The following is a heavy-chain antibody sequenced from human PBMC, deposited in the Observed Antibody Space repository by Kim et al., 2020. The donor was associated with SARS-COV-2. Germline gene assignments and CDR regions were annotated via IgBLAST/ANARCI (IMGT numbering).Heavy chain of an antibody. Sequence: GGSLRLSCEASGFTFSSYWMSWVRQAPGKGLEWVANINQDGSEKYFVDSVKGRFIISRDNAKKSLCLQMNSLRPEDTAVYDCERGSDIFDIWGQGTVDT. D-gene: IGHD2-15*01. CDR1: GFTFSSYW. J-gene: IGHJ3*02. V-gene: IGHV3-7*04. CDR2: INQDGSEK. CDR3: ERGSDIFDI.